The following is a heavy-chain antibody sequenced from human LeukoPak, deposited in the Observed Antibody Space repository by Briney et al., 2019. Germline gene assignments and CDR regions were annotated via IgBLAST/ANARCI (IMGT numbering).Heavy chain of an antibody. CDR3: AREPYDFWSGYLYYFDY. J-gene: IGHJ4*02. CDR1: GFTFSSYA. V-gene: IGHV3-30-3*01. D-gene: IGHD3-3*01. Sequence: PGGSLRLSCAASGFTFSSYAMHWVRQAPGKGLEWVAVISYDGSNKYYADSVKGRSTISRDNSKNTLYLQMNSLRAEDTAVYYCAREPYDFWSGYLYYFDYWGQETLVTVSS. CDR2: ISYDGSNK.